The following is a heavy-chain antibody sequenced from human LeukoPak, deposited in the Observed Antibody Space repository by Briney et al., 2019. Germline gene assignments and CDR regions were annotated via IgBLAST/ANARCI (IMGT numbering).Heavy chain of an antibody. V-gene: IGHV3-7*01. CDR2: IKQDGSVE. Sequence: GGSLRLSCAAPGFTFSGYWMNWVRQAPGKGLEWVANIKQDGSVENYVDSVKGRFTISRDNAKNSLYLQMNSLRAEDTAVYYCARDPVGAPYYDYWGQGTLVTVSS. J-gene: IGHJ4*02. CDR3: ARDPVGAPYYDY. CDR1: GFTFSGYW. D-gene: IGHD1-26*01.